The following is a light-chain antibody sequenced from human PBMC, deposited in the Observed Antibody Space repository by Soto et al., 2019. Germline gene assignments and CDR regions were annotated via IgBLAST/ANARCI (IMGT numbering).Light chain of an antibody. CDR3: SSYTSSTTLYV. J-gene: IGLJ1*01. Sequence: QSVLTQPASVSGSPGQSITISCSGTSSDVGSYDHVAWYQQFPGKTPKLIIYDVSNRPSGVSNRFSGSKSGNTASLTISGLQAEDEADYYCSSYTSSTTLYVFGTGTQVTVL. CDR1: SSDVGSYDH. CDR2: DVS. V-gene: IGLV2-14*01.